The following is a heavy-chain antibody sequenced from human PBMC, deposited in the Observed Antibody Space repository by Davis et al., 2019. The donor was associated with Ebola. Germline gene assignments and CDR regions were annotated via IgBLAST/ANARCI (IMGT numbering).Heavy chain of an antibody. D-gene: IGHD3-3*01. Sequence: SVKVSCKASGGTFSSYAISWVRQAPGQGLEWMGGIIPIFGTANYAQKFQGRVTITADESTSTAYLQWSSLQASDTAIYYCARHGTNGFFNWFDPWGQGTLVTVSS. V-gene: IGHV1-69*13. CDR3: ARHGTNGFFNWFDP. J-gene: IGHJ5*02. CDR2: IIPIFGTA. CDR1: GGTFSSYA.